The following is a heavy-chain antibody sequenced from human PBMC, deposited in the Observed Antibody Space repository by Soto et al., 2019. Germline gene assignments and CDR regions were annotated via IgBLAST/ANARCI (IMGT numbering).Heavy chain of an antibody. D-gene: IGHD3-10*01. CDR2: MNPNSGNT. V-gene: IGHV1-8*01. CDR3: ARELSDRGYYYYYGMDV. J-gene: IGHJ6*02. Sequence: ASVKVSCKASGYTLTSYDINWVRQATGQGLEWMGWMNPNSGNTGYAQKFQGRVTMTRNTSISTAYMELSSLRSEDTAVYYCARELSDRGYYYYYGMDVWGQGTTVTVSS. CDR1: GYTLTSYD.